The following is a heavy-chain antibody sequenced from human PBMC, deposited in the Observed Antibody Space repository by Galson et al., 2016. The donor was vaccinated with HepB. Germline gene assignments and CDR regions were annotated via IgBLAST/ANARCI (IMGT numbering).Heavy chain of an antibody. V-gene: IGHV4-4*02. Sequence: ETLSLTCAVSGGSIGSSDWWTWVRQPPGQGLEWIGQIFHSGRVNYNPSLASRVTILVDTSNNHFSLRLTSVTAADTALYYCARQYRGGPSDYWGQGTLVIVSS. D-gene: IGHD5-12*01. CDR1: GGSIGSSDW. CDR2: IFHSGRV. J-gene: IGHJ4*02. CDR3: ARQYRGGPSDY.